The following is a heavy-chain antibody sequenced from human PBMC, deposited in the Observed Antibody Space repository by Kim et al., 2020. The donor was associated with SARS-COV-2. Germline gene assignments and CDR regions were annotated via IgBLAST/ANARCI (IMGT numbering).Heavy chain of an antibody. CDR3: TTDNVVVPAAPYMDV. Sequence: APVNGRFTISRDDAKNTLYLQMSSLKTEDTAVYYCTTDNVVVPAAPYMDVWGKGTTVTVSS. D-gene: IGHD2-2*01. V-gene: IGHV3-15*01. J-gene: IGHJ6*03.